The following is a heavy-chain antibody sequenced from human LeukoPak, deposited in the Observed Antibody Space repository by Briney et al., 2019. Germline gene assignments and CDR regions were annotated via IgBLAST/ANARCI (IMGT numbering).Heavy chain of an antibody. Sequence: ASVKLSCKASGYTFTSYYMHWVRQAPGQGLEWIGIINPSGGSTSYAQRFQGRVTMTRVTSTSTVYMELSRLRSEDTAVYYCARATKIAAAGPGSYNWFDPWGQGTLVTVSS. V-gene: IGHV1-46*01. CDR3: ARATKIAAAGPGSYNWFDP. CDR2: INPSGGST. J-gene: IGHJ5*02. D-gene: IGHD6-13*01. CDR1: GYTFTSYY.